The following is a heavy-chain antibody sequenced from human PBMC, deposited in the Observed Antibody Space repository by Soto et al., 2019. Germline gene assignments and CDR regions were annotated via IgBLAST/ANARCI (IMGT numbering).Heavy chain of an antibody. CDR3: ARHRGATIEVVRYFDY. D-gene: IGHD3-22*01. CDR2: ISYDGRNQ. V-gene: IGHV3-30*04. Sequence: QVQLVESGGDVVQAGMSLRLSCAASGFTLSGYAMHWVRQAPGKGLEWVALISYDGRNQYYPDSVKGRFTISRDNSKSRLYLQMDGLGLEHTAIYFFARHRGATIEVVRYFDYWGQGTLVTVSS. J-gene: IGHJ4*02. CDR1: GFTLSGYA.